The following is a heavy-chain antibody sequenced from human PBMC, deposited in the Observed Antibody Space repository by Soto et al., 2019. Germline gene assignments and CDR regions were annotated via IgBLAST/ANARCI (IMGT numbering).Heavy chain of an antibody. CDR3: ARHSITGTTSPDAFDI. CDR1: GGSISSSSYY. Sequence: SETLSLTCTVSGGSISSSSYYWGWIRQPPGKGLEWIGSIYYSGSTYYNPSLKSRVTISVDTSKNQFSLKLSSVTAADTAVYYCARHSITGTTSPDAFDIWGQGTMVTVSS. J-gene: IGHJ3*02. V-gene: IGHV4-39*01. CDR2: IYYSGST. D-gene: IGHD1-7*01.